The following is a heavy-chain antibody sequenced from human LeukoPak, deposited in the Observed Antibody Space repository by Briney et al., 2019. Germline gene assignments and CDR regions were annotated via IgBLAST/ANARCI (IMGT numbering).Heavy chain of an antibody. D-gene: IGHD6-19*01. V-gene: IGHV4-59*01. Sequence: SETLSLTCTVSRDSISGYSWSWIRQSPGGGLEWIGYIYYSGDTAYNPSLRSRVTISLDTSKNQFSLRLSSVTAADTAIYYCARRITVSATNWFDPWGQGTLVTVSS. CDR2: IYYSGDT. CDR3: ARRITVSATNWFDP. J-gene: IGHJ5*02. CDR1: RDSISGYS.